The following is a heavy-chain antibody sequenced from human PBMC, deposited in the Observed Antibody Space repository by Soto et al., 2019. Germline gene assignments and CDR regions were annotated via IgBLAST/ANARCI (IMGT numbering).Heavy chain of an antibody. D-gene: IGHD1-26*01. CDR1: GGSIGSSSYY. Sequence: PSETLSLTCSVSGGSIGSSSYYWGWIRQPPGKGLEWIGSIYYSGSTYYNPSLKSRVTISVDTSKNQFSLKLSSVTAADTAVYYCTTPPYSGSAFEYWGQGTLVTVSS. CDR2: IYYSGST. V-gene: IGHV4-39*01. J-gene: IGHJ4*02. CDR3: TTPPYSGSAFEY.